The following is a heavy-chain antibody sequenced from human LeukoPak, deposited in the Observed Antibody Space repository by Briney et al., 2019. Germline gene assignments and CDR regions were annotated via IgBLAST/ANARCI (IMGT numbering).Heavy chain of an antibody. D-gene: IGHD3-10*01. CDR2: ISSSGGST. V-gene: IGHV3-23*01. Sequence: GGSLRLSCAASGFTFSSYAMSWVRQAPGKGLEWVSVISSSGGSTYYADSVKGRFTISRDNSKNTLYLQMNSLRAEDTAVYYCARYQWFGGIDPWGQGTLVTVSS. CDR1: GFTFSSYA. J-gene: IGHJ5*02. CDR3: ARYQWFGGIDP.